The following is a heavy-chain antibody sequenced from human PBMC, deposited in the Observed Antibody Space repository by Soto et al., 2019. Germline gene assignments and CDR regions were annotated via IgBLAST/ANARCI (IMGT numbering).Heavy chain of an antibody. CDR2: ISGSGGST. V-gene: IGHV3-23*01. Sequence: LRLSCAASGFTFSLSAMSGVRQAPGKGLEWVSSISGSGGSTYYADSVKGRFTISRDNSKNTLYLQMNSLRAEDTALYYCAKDRGRGDAFDIWGQGTMVTGSS. D-gene: IGHD3-10*01. CDR1: GFTFSLSA. CDR3: AKDRGRGDAFDI. J-gene: IGHJ3*02.